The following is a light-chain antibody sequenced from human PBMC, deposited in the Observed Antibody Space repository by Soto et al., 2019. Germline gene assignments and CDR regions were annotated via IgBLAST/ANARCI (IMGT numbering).Light chain of an antibody. J-gene: IGKJ2*01. CDR2: AAS. CDR3: LQLNSYPRT. CDR1: QGISSY. Sequence: DIQLTQSPSFLSASVGDRVTITCRASQGISSYLAWYQQKPGKAPKLLSYAASTLQSGVPSRFSGSGSGTEFPLTISSLQTADVATYYCLQLNSYPRTFGQGTKLEIK. V-gene: IGKV1-9*01.